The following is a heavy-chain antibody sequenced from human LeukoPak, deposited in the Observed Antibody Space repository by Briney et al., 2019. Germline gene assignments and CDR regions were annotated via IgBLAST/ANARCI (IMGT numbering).Heavy chain of an antibody. J-gene: IGHJ4*02. Sequence: GGSLRLSCATSGFTFSMFGMNWVRQAPGKGLEWVAFIRYDGTDEYYADSVKGRFTISRDTSKNTLYLQMNSLRPDDTAVYYCAKESQLSYRGTFCIDYWGQGTLVTVSS. CDR2: IRYDGTDE. V-gene: IGHV3-30*02. D-gene: IGHD1-26*01. CDR1: GFTFSMFG. CDR3: AKESQLSYRGTFCIDY.